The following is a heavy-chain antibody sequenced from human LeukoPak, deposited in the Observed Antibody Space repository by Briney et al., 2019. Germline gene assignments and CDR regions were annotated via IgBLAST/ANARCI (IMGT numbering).Heavy chain of an antibody. CDR3: VRGLYGLGWDY. Sequence: GGSLRLSCSASRFSLSSYNMHWVRQAPGKGREFVSGVSSDWGTTDYADSARDRFTISRDNSKNTLYLQMSSRRAEDTAIYYCVRGLYGLGWDYWGPGTLATVSS. J-gene: IGHJ4*02. CDR2: VSSDWGTT. D-gene: IGHD2-8*01. V-gene: IGHV3-64D*06. CDR1: RFSLSSYN.